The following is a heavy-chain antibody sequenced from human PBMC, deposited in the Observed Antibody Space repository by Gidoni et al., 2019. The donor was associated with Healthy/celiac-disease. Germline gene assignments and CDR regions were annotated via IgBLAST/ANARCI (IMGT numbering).Heavy chain of an antibody. V-gene: IGHV3-23*04. D-gene: IGHD2-2*01. Sequence: EVQLVESGGGLVQPGGSLRLSCAAPGFTFISYAMSWVRQAPGKGLEWVSAISGSGGSTYYADSVKGRFTISRDNSKNTLYLQMNSLRAEDTAVYYCAKDHAQYQLLSQIDYWGQGTLVTVSS. CDR3: AKDHAQYQLLSQIDY. CDR2: ISGSGGST. J-gene: IGHJ4*02. CDR1: GFTFISYA.